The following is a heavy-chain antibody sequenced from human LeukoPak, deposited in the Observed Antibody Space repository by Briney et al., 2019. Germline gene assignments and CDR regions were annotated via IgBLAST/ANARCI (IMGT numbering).Heavy chain of an antibody. Sequence: PGGSLRLSCAASGFTFSSYWMHWVRQAPGKGLVWVSHINSGGSSTSYADSVKGRFTISRDNAKNTLYLQMNSLRAEDTAVYYCATEMAAMVYWGQGTLSPSPQ. J-gene: IGHJ4*02. D-gene: IGHD5-24*01. CDR3: ATEMAAMVY. CDR2: INSGGSST. V-gene: IGHV3-74*01. CDR1: GFTFSSYW.